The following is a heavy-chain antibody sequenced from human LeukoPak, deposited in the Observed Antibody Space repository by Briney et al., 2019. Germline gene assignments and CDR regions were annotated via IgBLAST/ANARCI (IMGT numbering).Heavy chain of an antibody. CDR3: ARDRVKSYDSSGYDFDY. Sequence: PSETLSLTCTVSGGSISSSSYYWGWIRQPPGKGLEWIGSIYYSGSTYYNPSLKSRVTISVDTSKNQFSLKLSSVTAADTAVYYCARDRVKSYDSSGYDFDYWGQGTLVTVSS. CDR1: GGSISSSSYY. J-gene: IGHJ4*02. V-gene: IGHV4-39*07. CDR2: IYYSGST. D-gene: IGHD3-22*01.